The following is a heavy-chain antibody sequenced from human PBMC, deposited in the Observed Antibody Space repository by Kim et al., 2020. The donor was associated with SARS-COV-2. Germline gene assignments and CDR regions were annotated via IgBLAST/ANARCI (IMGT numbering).Heavy chain of an antibody. Sequence: AVSVKSRITINPDKSKNQFSLQLNSVTPEDTAVYYCARVLWFGESYYFDYWGQGTLVTVSS. V-gene: IGHV6-1*01. J-gene: IGHJ4*02. CDR3: ARVLWFGESYYFDY. D-gene: IGHD3-10*01.